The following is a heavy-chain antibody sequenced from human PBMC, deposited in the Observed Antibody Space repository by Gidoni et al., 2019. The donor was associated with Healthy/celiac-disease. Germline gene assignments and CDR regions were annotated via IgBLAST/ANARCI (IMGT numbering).Heavy chain of an antibody. V-gene: IGHV3-21*01. Sequence: EVQLVESGGGLVKPGGSLRLSCAASGFTFSSYSMNWFRQAPGKGLEWVSSISSSSSYIYYADSVKGRFTISRDNAKNSLYLQMNSLRAEDTAVYYCARDDTNDFWSGYYIGWFDPWGQGTLVTVSS. J-gene: IGHJ5*02. CDR1: GFTFSSYS. CDR2: ISSSSSYI. D-gene: IGHD3-3*01. CDR3: ARDDTNDFWSGYYIGWFDP.